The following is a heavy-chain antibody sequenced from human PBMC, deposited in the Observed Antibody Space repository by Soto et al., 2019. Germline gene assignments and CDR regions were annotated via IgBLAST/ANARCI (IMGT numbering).Heavy chain of an antibody. CDR2: IYNGGRT. CDR3: ARTTGWPGFDF. V-gene: IGHV4-59*02. CDR1: GASVSSYY. D-gene: IGHD6-19*01. Sequence: QVQLQESGPGLVKTSETMSLTCTASGASVSSYYWSWIRQPPGKGLEWIGHIYNGGRTNYKPSLKSRVIISVDMSNNQFSLKLTSVTAADTAVYYCARTTGWPGFDFWGQGALVTVSS. J-gene: IGHJ4*02.